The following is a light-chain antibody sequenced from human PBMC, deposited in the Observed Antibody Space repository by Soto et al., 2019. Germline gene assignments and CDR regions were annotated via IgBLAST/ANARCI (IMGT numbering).Light chain of an antibody. Sequence: DVVMTQSPLSLPVTPGEPASISCRSSQSLLHSNGYNYLDWFLQKPGQSPQLLIYLGSTRASGVPDRCSSSGSGTDFTLKISRVEAEDVGGYCCMLALQTPPKYIFGQGTRLDIK. CDR1: QSLLHSNGYNY. V-gene: IGKV2-28*01. CDR3: MLALQTPPKYI. CDR2: LGS. J-gene: IGKJ2*01.